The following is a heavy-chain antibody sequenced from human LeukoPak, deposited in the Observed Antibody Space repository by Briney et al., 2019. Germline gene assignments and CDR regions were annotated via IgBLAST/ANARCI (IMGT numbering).Heavy chain of an antibody. D-gene: IGHD4-17*01. Sequence: GGSLRLSCAVSGLTFSSYGMHWVRQAPGKGLEWAAVISGDGTIIHYADSVKGRFTISRDNSKNTLYLHMNSLRAEDTAVYYCAKDRSVTTTGTRDDYWGQGTLVTVSS. CDR1: GLTFSSYG. CDR3: AKDRSVTTTGTRDDY. V-gene: IGHV3-30*18. J-gene: IGHJ4*02. CDR2: ISGDGTII.